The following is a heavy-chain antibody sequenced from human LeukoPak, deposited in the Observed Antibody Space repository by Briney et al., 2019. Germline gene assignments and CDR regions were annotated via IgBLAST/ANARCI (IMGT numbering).Heavy chain of an antibody. J-gene: IGHJ4*02. CDR3: ARGYYDVLTNYPKNFDQ. D-gene: IGHD3-9*01. Sequence: PSETLSLTCTVSGGSIISADHYWSWIRQPPGKGLEWIGYIFYSGSTYYKSSLKSRLTISVDTSKNQFSLKLSSVTAADTAVHYCARGYYDVLTNYPKNFDQWGQGTLVTVSS. CDR2: IFYSGST. CDR1: GGSIISADHY. V-gene: IGHV4-30-4*01.